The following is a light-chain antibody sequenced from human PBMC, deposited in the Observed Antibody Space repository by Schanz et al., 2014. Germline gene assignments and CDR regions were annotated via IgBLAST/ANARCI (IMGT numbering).Light chain of an antibody. V-gene: IGKV1-5*03. J-gene: IGKJ1*01. CDR3: QQLNSYPWT. CDR1: QNIDSW. CDR2: KAS. Sequence: DIQMTQSPSTLSASVGDRVAITCRASQNIDSWLAWYQQKPGKAPNLLIYKASNLESGVPSRFSGSGSGTEFTLTISSLQPEDFATYYCQQLNSYPWTFGQGTQVEIK.